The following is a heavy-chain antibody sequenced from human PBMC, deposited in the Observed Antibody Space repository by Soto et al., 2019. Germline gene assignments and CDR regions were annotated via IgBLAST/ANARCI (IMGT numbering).Heavy chain of an antibody. D-gene: IGHD3-3*01. CDR3: ARGLNRITIFGVVIRPYYFDY. CDR1: GGSFSGYY. CDR2: INHSGST. V-gene: IGHV4-34*01. J-gene: IGHJ4*02. Sequence: SETLSLTCAVYGGSFSGYYWSWIRQPPGKGLEWIGEINHSGSTNYNPSLKSRVTISVDTSKNQFSLKLSSVTAADTAVYYCARGLNRITIFGVVIRPYYFDYWGQGTLVTVSS.